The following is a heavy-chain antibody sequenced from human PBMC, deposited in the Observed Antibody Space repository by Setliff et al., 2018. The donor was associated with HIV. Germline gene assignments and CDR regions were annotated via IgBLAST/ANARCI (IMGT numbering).Heavy chain of an antibody. CDR3: ARGADGDFHYYMDV. J-gene: IGHJ6*03. CDR1: GYNFTSNG. D-gene: IGHD3-10*01. CDR2: IIPMFGTA. Sequence: SVKVSCKASGYNFTSNGISWVRQAPGQGLEWMGGIIPMFGTANYAQKFQGRVTITADASTKTVYMELSGLRSEDTAVYYCARGADGDFHYYMDVWGKGTTVTVS. V-gene: IGHV1-69*13.